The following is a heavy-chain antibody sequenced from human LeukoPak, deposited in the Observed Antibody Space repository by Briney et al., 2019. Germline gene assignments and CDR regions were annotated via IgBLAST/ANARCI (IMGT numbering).Heavy chain of an antibody. Sequence: ASVKVSCKASSYTFTRYGISWVRQAPGQGLEWMGWISGSNGNTNYAQKFLGRVTMTADTSTSTAYMELRSLTSDDTAVYYCARGRDVAVVWGQGTLVTVSS. CDR2: ISGSNGNT. J-gene: IGHJ4*02. CDR3: ARGRDVAVV. V-gene: IGHV1-18*01. D-gene: IGHD2-15*01. CDR1: SYTFTRYG.